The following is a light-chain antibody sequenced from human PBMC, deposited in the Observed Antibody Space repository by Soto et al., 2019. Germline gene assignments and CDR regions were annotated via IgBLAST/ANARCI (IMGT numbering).Light chain of an antibody. J-gene: IGLJ2*01. CDR2: AVS. CDR1: RSDIGGYNC. Sequence: QSALTQPASVSGSPGQSITISCTGTRSDIGGYNCVSWYQQYPGKAPRLLIYAVSNRPSGVSDRFSGSKSGKTASLTISGLQAEDEAHYYCCSYGGRILVIFGEGTKVNVL. CDR3: CSYGGRILVI. V-gene: IGLV2-14*01.